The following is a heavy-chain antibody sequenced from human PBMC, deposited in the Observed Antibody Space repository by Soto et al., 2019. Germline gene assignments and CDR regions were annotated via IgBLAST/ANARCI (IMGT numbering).Heavy chain of an antibody. CDR3: ARRSSSSWYHYGMDV. Sequence: PGESLRTCCKGSGYSFTSYWISWVLQMPGKGLEWMGRIDPSDSYTNYSPSFQGHVTISADKSISTAYLQWSSLKASDTAMYYCARRSSSSWYHYGMDVWGQGTTVTVSS. CDR2: IDPSDSYT. V-gene: IGHV5-10-1*01. D-gene: IGHD6-13*01. CDR1: GYSFTSYW. J-gene: IGHJ6*01.